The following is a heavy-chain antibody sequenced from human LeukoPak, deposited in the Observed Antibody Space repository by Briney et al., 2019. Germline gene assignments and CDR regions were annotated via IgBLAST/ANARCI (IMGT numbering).Heavy chain of an antibody. V-gene: IGHV3-11*05. Sequence: GGSLRLSCAASGFTFSDYYMSWIRQAPGKGLEWVSVKGRFTISRDNSKNSLYLQMNSLRAEDTALYYCAKDYNVGIAALILDYWGQGTLVTVSS. CDR3: AKDYNVGIAALILDY. J-gene: IGHJ4*02. CDR1: GFTFSDYY. D-gene: IGHD6-6*01.